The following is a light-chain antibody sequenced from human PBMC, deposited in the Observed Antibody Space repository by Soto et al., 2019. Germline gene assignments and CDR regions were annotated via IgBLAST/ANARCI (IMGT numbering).Light chain of an antibody. CDR2: KAS. CDR1: QSISSW. Sequence: DIQMTQSPSTLSASVGDRVTITCRASQSISSWLAWYQQKPGKAPKLLIYKASTLKSGVPSRFSGSGSGTEFTLTISSLQPDDSAAYYCQQSHSSPLTFGGGTKVDI. V-gene: IGKV1-5*03. J-gene: IGKJ4*01. CDR3: QQSHSSPLT.